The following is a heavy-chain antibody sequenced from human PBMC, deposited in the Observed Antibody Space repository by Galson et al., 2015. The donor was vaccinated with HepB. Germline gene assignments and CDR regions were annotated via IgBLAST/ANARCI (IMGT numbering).Heavy chain of an antibody. CDR2: ISSSSSYI. CDR3: ARDRRVAAAGPYGMDV. V-gene: IGHV3-21*01. J-gene: IGHJ6*02. Sequence: SLRLSCAASGFTFSSYSMNWVRQAPGKGLEWVSSISSSSSYIYYADSVKDRFTISRDNAKNSLYLQMNSLRAEDTAVYYCARDRRVAAAGPYGMDVWGQGTTVTVSS. CDR1: GFTFSSYS. D-gene: IGHD6-13*01.